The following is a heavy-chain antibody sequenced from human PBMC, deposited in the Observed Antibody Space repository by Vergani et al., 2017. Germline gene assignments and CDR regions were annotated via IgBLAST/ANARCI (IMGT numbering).Heavy chain of an antibody. J-gene: IGHJ4*02. V-gene: IGHV4-59*01. D-gene: IGHD2-2*01. CDR3: ARVWWYCSSTSCYQYYLDY. Sequence: QVQLQESGPGLVKPSETLSLTCTVSGGSISSYYWSWIRQPPGKGLEWIGYIYYCGGTNYNPSLKSRVTISVDTSKNQFSLKLSSVTAADTAVYYRARVWWYCSSTSCYQYYLDYWGQGTLVTVSS. CDR2: IYYCGGT. CDR1: GGSISSYY.